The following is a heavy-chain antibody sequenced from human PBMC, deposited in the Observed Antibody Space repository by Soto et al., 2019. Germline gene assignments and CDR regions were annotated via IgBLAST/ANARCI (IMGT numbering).Heavy chain of an antibody. CDR3: AHRHATVVTYAEYFQH. CDR1: GFSLSTSGVG. D-gene: IGHD4-17*01. V-gene: IGHV2-5*02. Sequence: QITLKESGPTLVKPTQTLTLTCTFSGFSLSTSGVGVGWIRQPPGKALEWLALIYWDDDKRYSPSLKSRLTITKDTSKNQVVLTMTNMDPVDTATYYGAHRHATVVTYAEYFQHWGQGTLVTVSS. J-gene: IGHJ1*01. CDR2: IYWDDDK.